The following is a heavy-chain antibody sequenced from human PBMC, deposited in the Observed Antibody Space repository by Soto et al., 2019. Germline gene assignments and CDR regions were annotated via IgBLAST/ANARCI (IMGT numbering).Heavy chain of an antibody. D-gene: IGHD6-6*01. J-gene: IGHJ5*02. Sequence: SETLSLTCTVSGGSVSSGSYYWSWIRQPPGKGLEWIGSIYYSGSTYYNPSLKSRVIISVDTSKNQISLRLRSVTAADTAVYYCVTSEYSSLSVNWLDPWGQGTLVTVSS. CDR3: VTSEYSSLSVNWLDP. V-gene: IGHV4-39*07. CDR1: GGSVSSGSYY. CDR2: IYYSGST.